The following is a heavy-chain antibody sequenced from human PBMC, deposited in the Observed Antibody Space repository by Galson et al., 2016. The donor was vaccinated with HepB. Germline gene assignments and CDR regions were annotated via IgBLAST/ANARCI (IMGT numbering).Heavy chain of an antibody. J-gene: IGHJ6*02. V-gene: IGHV1-69*06. CDR1: GDTFNNYG. CDR2: IIPLFGKT. Sequence: SVKVSCKASGDTFNNYGISWVRQAPGQGLEWMGGIIPLFGKTNYAQKFQGRVTITADKSTTRVYMEVNSLTSEDSAVYYCARDKLGYTSGWALLPQRTYYSGMDVWGQGTTVTVS. D-gene: IGHD6-19*01. CDR3: ARDKLGYTSGWALLPQRTYYSGMDV.